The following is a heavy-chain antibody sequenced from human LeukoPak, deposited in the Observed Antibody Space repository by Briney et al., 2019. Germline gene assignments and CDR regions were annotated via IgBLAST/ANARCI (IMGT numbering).Heavy chain of an antibody. CDR2: IYHSGST. Sequence: SGTLSLTCAVSGGSISRSNWWSWVRQPPGKGLEWIGEIYHSGSTNYNPSLKSRVTISVDKSKNQFSLKLSSVTAADTAVYYCAREYYYGSGSSLYYYYMDVWGKGTTVTISS. CDR1: GGSISRSNW. D-gene: IGHD3-10*01. V-gene: IGHV4-4*02. J-gene: IGHJ6*03. CDR3: AREYYYGSGSSLYYYYMDV.